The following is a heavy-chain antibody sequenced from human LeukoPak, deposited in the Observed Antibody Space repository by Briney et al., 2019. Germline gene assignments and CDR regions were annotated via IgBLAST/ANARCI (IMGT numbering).Heavy chain of an antibody. J-gene: IGHJ5*02. Sequence: PGGSLRLSCAASGFTFSSYWMSWVRQAPGKGLEWVANIKQDGSEKYYVDSVKGRFTISGDNAKNSLYLQMNSLRAEDTAVYYCARMAAAGQYNWFDPWGQGTLVTVSS. CDR1: GFTFSSYW. V-gene: IGHV3-7*05. CDR2: IKQDGSEK. CDR3: ARMAAAGQYNWFDP. D-gene: IGHD6-13*01.